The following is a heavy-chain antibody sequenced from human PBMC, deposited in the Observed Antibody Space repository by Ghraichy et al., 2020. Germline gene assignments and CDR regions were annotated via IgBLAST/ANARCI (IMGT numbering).Heavy chain of an antibody. CDR3: AKQDSTSGWKYFDY. CDR1: GFTFSVHA. CDR2: ISASGGGT. Sequence: GGSLRLSCAVSGFTFSVHAMSWVRQSPGKGLEWVSSISASGGGTYYADSVKGRFTISRDNSKKTLYLQMNSLRAEDTAVYYCAKQDSTSGWKYFDYWGQGILVTVSS. V-gene: IGHV3-23*01. J-gene: IGHJ4*02. D-gene: IGHD6-19*01.